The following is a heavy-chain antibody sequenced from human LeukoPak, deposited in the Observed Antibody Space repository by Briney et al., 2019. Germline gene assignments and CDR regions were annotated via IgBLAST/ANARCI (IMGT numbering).Heavy chain of an antibody. D-gene: IGHD3-10*01. J-gene: IGHJ3*02. CDR1: GYTLTELS. Sequence: ASVKVSCKVSGYTLTELSMHWVRQAPGKGLEWMGGFDPEDGETIYAQKFQGRVTMTEDTSTDTAYMELSSLRSEDTAVYYCATPLWFGELFGGDAFDIWGQGTMVTASS. CDR2: FDPEDGET. CDR3: ATPLWFGELFGGDAFDI. V-gene: IGHV1-24*01.